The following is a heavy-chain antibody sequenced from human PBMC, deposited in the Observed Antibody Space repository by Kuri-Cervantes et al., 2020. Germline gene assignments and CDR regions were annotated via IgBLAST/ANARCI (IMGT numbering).Heavy chain of an antibody. CDR2: ISYDGSNK. CDR3: AKGDTVAGTLIDY. D-gene: IGHD6-19*01. CDR1: GFTFSSYG. J-gene: IGHJ4*02. Sequence: GGSLRLSCAASGFTFSSYGMHGVRQAPGKGLEGVAVISYDGSNKYYAYSVKGRFTISRDNAKNALYLQMNSLRVEDTAVYYCAKGDTVAGTLIDYWGQGTLVTVSS. V-gene: IGHV3-30*18.